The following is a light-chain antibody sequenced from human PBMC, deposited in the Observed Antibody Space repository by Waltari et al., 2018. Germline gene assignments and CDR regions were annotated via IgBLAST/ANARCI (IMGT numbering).Light chain of an antibody. J-gene: IGKJ4*01. CDR3: QQGNSYLLP. V-gene: IGKV1-5*03. CDR2: EAS. CDR1: QSIGSS. Sequence: DIQMNQSPSTLTASVGDRVTITCRASQSIGSSLAWYQQKPGKAPKVVIYEASSVESGVASRFSGSVSGTEFTLTVSSLQPDDFATYNGQQGNSYLLPFGGRTSVEIK.